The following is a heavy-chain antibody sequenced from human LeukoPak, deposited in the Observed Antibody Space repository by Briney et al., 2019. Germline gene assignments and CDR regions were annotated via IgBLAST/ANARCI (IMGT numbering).Heavy chain of an antibody. CDR2: ISYDGSNK. Sequence: PGGSLRLSCAASGFTFSSYGMHWVRQAPGKGLEWVAVISYDGSNKYYADSVKGRFTISRDNSKNTLYLQMNSLRAEDTAVYYCAKDSWLMVYATRPDYWGQGTLVTVSS. CDR3: AKDSWLMVYATRPDY. CDR1: GFTFSSYG. J-gene: IGHJ4*02. V-gene: IGHV3-30*18. D-gene: IGHD2-8*01.